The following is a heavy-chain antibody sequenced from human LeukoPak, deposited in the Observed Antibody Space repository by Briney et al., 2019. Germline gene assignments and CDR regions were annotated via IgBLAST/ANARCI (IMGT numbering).Heavy chain of an antibody. D-gene: IGHD2-15*01. CDR1: GFTFSSYA. Sequence: GRSLRLSCAASGFTFSSYAMHWVRQAPGKGLEWVAVISYDGSNKYYADSVKGRFTISRDNSKNTLYLQMNSLRAEDTAVYYCARSEEAAPFDYWGQGTLVTVSS. V-gene: IGHV3-30*04. CDR2: ISYDGSNK. J-gene: IGHJ4*02. CDR3: ARSEEAAPFDY.